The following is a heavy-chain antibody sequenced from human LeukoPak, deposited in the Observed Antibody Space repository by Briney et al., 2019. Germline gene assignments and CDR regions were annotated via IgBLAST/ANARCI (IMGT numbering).Heavy chain of an antibody. CDR3: TRARGRLRYFYCLEGRVMDV. CDR1: GGSISTSNYY. D-gene: IGHD3-9*01. CDR2: IFYSGST. J-gene: IGHJ6*03. Sequence: PSETLSLTCTVSGGSISTSNYYWGWIRQPPGKGLEWIGNIFYSGSTYYSPSLRRRVTISVDTSKNQFSLKLSSVTAADTAVYYCTRARGRLRYFYCLEGRVMDVWGKGTTVTVSS. V-gene: IGHV4-39*07.